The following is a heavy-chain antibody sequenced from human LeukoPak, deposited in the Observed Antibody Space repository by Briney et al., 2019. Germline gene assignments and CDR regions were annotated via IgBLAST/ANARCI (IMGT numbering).Heavy chain of an antibody. CDR1: GGSISSSRYY. D-gene: IGHD3-3*01. CDR2: IYYSGST. V-gene: IGHV4-39*01. Sequence: QPSETLSLICTVSGGSISSSRYYWGWIRQPPGKGLEWIGSIYYSGSTYYNPSLKSRVTISVDTSKNQFSLKLSSVTAADTAVYYCARHVHDFWSGYYYYYYYMDVWGKGTTVTVSS. CDR3: ARHVHDFWSGYYYYYYYMDV. J-gene: IGHJ6*03.